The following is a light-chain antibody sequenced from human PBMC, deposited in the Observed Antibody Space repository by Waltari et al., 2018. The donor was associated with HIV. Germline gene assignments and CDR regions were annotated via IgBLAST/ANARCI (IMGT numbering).Light chain of an antibody. Sequence: QSALTQPASVSGSPGQSITISCTGASSNIGTSKYVSWYLQRPGKAPQIIIYEVTNRPAVVSERFSGSKSGNTASLTISRLQPEDEAVYFCNSFTNSGTLEFGGGTKLTVL. CDR1: SSNIGTSKY. CDR2: EVT. J-gene: IGLJ3*02. CDR3: NSFTNSGTLE. V-gene: IGLV2-14*01.